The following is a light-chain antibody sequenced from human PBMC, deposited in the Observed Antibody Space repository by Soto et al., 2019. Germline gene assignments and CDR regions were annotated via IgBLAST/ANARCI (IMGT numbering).Light chain of an antibody. CDR3: QQYGNSPQP. V-gene: IGKV3-20*01. CDR2: GAS. J-gene: IGKJ2*01. CDR1: QSVNSDY. Sequence: EIVLTQSPGTLSLSPGERATLSCRASQSVNSDYLAWYQQKPGQAPRLLIFGASSWATGIPDRFSGSGSGTDFSLTISRLEPEDFAVYYCQQYGNSPQPFGQGTKLEIK.